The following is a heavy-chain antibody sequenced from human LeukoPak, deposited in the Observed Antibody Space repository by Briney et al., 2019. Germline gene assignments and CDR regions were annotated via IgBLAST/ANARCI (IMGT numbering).Heavy chain of an antibody. J-gene: IGHJ4*02. D-gene: IGHD7-27*01. CDR3: ARHLGTYSDH. CDR1: GFTFSGYW. CDR2: INSDGSST. V-gene: IGHV3-74*01. Sequence: GGSLRLSCAASGFTFSGYWMYWVRQAPGKGLVWVSLINSDGSSTNYADSVKGRFTISRDNAKNTLYLQVNSLRADDTAVYYCARHLGTYSDHWGQGTLVTVFS.